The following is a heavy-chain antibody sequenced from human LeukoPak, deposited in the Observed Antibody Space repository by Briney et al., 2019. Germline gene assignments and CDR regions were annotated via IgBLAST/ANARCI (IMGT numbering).Heavy chain of an antibody. Sequence: GGSLRLSCAASGFTFSSYWMYWVRQAPGKGLVWVSRINSDGSSISYADSVKGRFTISRDNAKNTVYVQVSSLRAEDTAVYYCARDQGQGVDFFDFWGQGVLVTVSS. CDR1: GFTFSSYW. V-gene: IGHV3-74*01. CDR3: ARDQGQGVDFFDF. J-gene: IGHJ4*02. CDR2: INSDGSSI. D-gene: IGHD2-15*01.